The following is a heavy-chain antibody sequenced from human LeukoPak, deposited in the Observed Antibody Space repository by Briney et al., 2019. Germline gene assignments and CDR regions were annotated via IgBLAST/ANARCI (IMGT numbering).Heavy chain of an antibody. D-gene: IGHD3-10*01. CDR1: GFTFSSYA. CDR3: AKDVGGYYFTYWSGCFDH. Sequence: GGSLRLSCAGSGFTFSSYAMSWVRQAPGKGLEWVSGISSGGGSTYYADSVKGGFTFSRDNSKNTLDLEMNSLRAEDTAVYYCAKDVGGYYFTYWSGCFDHWGQGTLVTVSS. CDR2: ISSGGGST. V-gene: IGHV3-23*01. J-gene: IGHJ4*02.